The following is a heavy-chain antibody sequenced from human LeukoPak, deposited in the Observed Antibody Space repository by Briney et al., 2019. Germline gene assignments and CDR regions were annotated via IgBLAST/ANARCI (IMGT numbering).Heavy chain of an antibody. CDR1: GYTVINYY. V-gene: IGHV1-46*01. Sequence: ASVKVSCKASGYTVINYYIHWVRQAPGQGLEWMGTINPSGGSSNYAQKFQGRVTMTRDTSTNTVYMELSSLRSEDTAVYYCARDGDILTGYYPFDYWGQGTLVTVSS. J-gene: IGHJ4*02. CDR2: INPSGGSS. D-gene: IGHD3-9*01. CDR3: ARDGDILTGYYPFDY.